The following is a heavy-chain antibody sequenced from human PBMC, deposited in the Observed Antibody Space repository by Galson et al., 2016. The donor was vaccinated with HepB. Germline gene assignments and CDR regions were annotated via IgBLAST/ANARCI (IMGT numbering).Heavy chain of an antibody. V-gene: IGHV3-53*01. CDR1: EFTVSNNY. CDR2: IYSGGNT. J-gene: IGHJ4*02. Sequence: SLRLSCAASEFTVSNNYMSWVRQAPGKGLEWVSLIYSGGNTRYADSVKGRSTISRDNSKNPVYLQMNSLRAEDAAVYYCSTLNPASPYFDHWGQGTLVTVSS. CDR3: STLNPASPYFDH.